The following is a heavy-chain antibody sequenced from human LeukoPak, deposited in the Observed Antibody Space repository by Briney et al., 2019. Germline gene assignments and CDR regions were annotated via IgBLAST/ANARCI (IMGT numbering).Heavy chain of an antibody. J-gene: IGHJ4*02. CDR2: IIPIFGTA. V-gene: IGHV1-69*05. CDR3: AREGPYSDSSRSRFDY. D-gene: IGHD6-6*01. CDR1: GGTFSSYA. Sequence: PTASVKVSCKASGGTFSSYAISWVRQAPGQGLEWMGGIIPIFGTANYAQKFQGRVTMTRDTSTSTVYMELSSLRSEDTAVYYCAREGPYSDSSRSRFDYWGQGTPVTVSS.